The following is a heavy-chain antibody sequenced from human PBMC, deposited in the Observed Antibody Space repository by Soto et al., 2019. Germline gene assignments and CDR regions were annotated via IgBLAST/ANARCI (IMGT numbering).Heavy chain of an antibody. V-gene: IGHV3-30*18. J-gene: IGHJ4*02. CDR3: AKYYCSGGSCYSFDY. D-gene: IGHD2-15*01. CDR2: ISYDGSNK. CDR1: GFTFSSYA. Sequence: PGGSLRLSCAASGFTFSSYAMHWVRQAPGKGLEWVAVISYDGSNKYYADSVKGRFTISRDNSKNTLYLKMNSLRAEDTAVYYCAKYYCSGGSCYSFDYWGQGTLVTVSS.